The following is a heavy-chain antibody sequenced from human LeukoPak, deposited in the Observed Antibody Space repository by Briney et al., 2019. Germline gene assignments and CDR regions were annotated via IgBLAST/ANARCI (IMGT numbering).Heavy chain of an antibody. CDR3: ARAVRGYSYAYLPY. V-gene: IGHV1-18*01. Sequence: ASVKVSCKASGYTFSCYGISWVRQAPGQGLEWMGWISAYDGNTNYAQKLQGRVTMTTDTSTSTAYMELRSLRSDDTAVYYCARAVRGYSYAYLPYWGQGTLVTVSS. CDR1: GYTFSCYG. D-gene: IGHD5-18*01. J-gene: IGHJ4*02. CDR2: ISAYDGNT.